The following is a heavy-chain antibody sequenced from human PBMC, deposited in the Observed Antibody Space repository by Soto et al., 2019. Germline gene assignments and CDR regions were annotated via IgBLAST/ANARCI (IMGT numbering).Heavy chain of an antibody. J-gene: IGHJ4*02. CDR1: SRSVSSGSYY. CDR3: ARDQFNYYDSRYFDY. V-gene: IGHV4-61*01. D-gene: IGHD3-22*01. Sequence: SETLSLTCTVSSRSVSSGSYYWSWIRQPPGKGLEWIGYIYYSGSTNYNPSLKSRVTISVDTSKNQFSLKLSSVTAADTAVYYCARDQFNYYDSRYFDYWGQGTLVTVSS. CDR2: IYYSGST.